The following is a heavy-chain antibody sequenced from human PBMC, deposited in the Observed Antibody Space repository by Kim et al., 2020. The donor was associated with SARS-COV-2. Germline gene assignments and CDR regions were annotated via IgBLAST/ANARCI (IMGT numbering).Heavy chain of an antibody. J-gene: IGHJ4*02. Sequence: GGSLRLSCAASGFTIDDYAMHWVRQAPGKGLEWVSGISWNSGSIGYADSVKGRFTISRDNAKNSLYLQMNSLRAEDTALYYCAKDAAAAGLLYYFDYWGQGTLVTVSS. CDR3: AKDAAAAGLLYYFDY. V-gene: IGHV3-9*01. CDR1: GFTIDDYA. D-gene: IGHD6-13*01. CDR2: ISWNSGSI.